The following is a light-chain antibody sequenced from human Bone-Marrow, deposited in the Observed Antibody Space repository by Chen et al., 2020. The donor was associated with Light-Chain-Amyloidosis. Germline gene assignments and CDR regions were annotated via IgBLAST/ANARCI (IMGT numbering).Light chain of an antibody. Sequence: SYVLTQPSSVPVAPGQPATIACGGNKIGSTSVHWYQQTPGQAPLLVAYDDSDRPSGIPERLSGSNSGNTATLTISRVEAGDEADYYCQVWDRSSDRPVFGGGTKLTVL. J-gene: IGLJ3*02. V-gene: IGLV3-21*02. CDR3: QVWDRSSDRPV. CDR2: DDS. CDR1: KIGSTS.